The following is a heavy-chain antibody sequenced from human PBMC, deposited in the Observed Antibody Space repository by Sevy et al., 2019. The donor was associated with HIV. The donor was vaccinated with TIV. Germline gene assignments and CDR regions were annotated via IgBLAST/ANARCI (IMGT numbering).Heavy chain of an antibody. Sequence: GGSLRLSCAASGITLSNYGVNWVRQAPGKGLEWVSYISSRSGTIYYADSVKGRFTISRDNAKNTLSLQMNSLRAEDTAMYYCARGGYPRPFDYWGQGTLVTVSS. CDR2: ISSRSGTI. CDR1: GITLSNYG. V-gene: IGHV3-48*01. J-gene: IGHJ4*02. CDR3: ARGGYPRPFDY. D-gene: IGHD1-1*01.